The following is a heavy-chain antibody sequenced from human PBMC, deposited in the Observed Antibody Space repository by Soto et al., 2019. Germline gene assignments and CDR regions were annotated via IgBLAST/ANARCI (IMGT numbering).Heavy chain of an antibody. D-gene: IGHD3-3*01. V-gene: IGHV4-34*01. J-gene: IGHJ4*02. CDR2: INHSGST. CDR3: ARARHYDFWSGYYKGNYYFDY. CDR1: GGTFIGYC. Sequence: SETLSLPCAVYGGTFIGYCWSRIRQPPGKGLEWIGEINHSGSTNYNPSLKSRVTISVDTSKNQFSLKLSSVTAADTAVYYCARARHYDFWSGYYKGNYYFDYWGQGTLVTGSS.